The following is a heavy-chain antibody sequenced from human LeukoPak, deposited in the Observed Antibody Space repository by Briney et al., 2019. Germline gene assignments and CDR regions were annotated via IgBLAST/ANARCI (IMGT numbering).Heavy chain of an antibody. Sequence: SETLPLTCTVSGDSISGYYWSWIRQPPGKGLEWIAFIHSSGTTNYNPSLKSRVSISVDTSNNQFSLNVNSVTAADTAFYYCARGGASSEWFDPWGQGTLVSVSS. CDR1: GDSISGYY. CDR3: ARGGASSEWFDP. CDR2: IHSSGTT. V-gene: IGHV4-59*01. J-gene: IGHJ5*02. D-gene: IGHD6-25*01.